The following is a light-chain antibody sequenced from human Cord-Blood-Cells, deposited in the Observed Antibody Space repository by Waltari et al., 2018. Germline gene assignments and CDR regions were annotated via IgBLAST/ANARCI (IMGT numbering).Light chain of an antibody. CDR3: QQYGSSPLT. Sequence: EIVLTQSPGTLSLSPGERATLSGRASQSVSSSYLAWYQQNPGQAPRLLNYGASSRATGIPDRCSGSGSGTDFTLTISRLEPEDFAVYYCQQYGSSPLTFGGGTKVEIK. CDR2: GAS. CDR1: QSVSSSY. V-gene: IGKV3-20*01. J-gene: IGKJ4*01.